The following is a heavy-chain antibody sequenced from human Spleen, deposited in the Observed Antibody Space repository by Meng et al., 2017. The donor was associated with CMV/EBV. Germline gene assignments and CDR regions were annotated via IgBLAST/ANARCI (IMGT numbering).Heavy chain of an antibody. V-gene: IGHV1-69*05. CDR1: GGTFSRDG. Sequence: SVKVSCKASGGTFSRDGSSWVRQAPGQGLEWMGGFIPIFATVNYAQKFQGRVTVTTNESTSTAYMELSSLRAEDTTVYYCARARGGAAGLIVYWGQGTLVTVSS. CDR2: FIPIFATV. D-gene: IGHD3-10*01. CDR3: ARARGGAAGLIVY. J-gene: IGHJ4*02.